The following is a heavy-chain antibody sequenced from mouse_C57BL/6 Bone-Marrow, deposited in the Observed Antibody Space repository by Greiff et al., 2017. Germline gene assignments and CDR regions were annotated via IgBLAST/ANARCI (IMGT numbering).Heavy chain of an antibody. CDR1: GFTFSDFY. CDR2: SRNKANDYPT. CDR3: AREGHCGSRTRYCDV. J-gene: IGHJ1*03. V-gene: IGHV7-1*01. D-gene: IGHD1-1*01. Sequence: EVKLMESGGGLVQSGRSLRLSCATSGFTFSDFYMEWVRQAPGKGLEWIAASRNKANDYPTEYSASVKGRFIVSRDTSPSILSLQMYALRAEDTAIYYCAREGHCGSRTRYCDVWGTGTTGTVSS.